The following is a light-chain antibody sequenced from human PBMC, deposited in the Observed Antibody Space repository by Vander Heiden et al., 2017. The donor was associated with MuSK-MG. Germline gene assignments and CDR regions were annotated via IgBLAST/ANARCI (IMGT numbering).Light chain of an antibody. Sequence: DIQMTQSPSTLSASVGDRVTITCRASQSVSSYLAWYQQKPGKAPKLLIYDASSLKSGVPSRFSGSGSGTEFTLTISSLQPDDSATYCCQQYNSNPLTFGGGTKVEIK. CDR1: QSVSSY. J-gene: IGKJ4*01. CDR2: DAS. V-gene: IGKV1-5*01. CDR3: QQYNSNPLT.